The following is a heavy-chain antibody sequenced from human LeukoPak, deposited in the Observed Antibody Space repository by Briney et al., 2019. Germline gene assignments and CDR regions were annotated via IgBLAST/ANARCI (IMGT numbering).Heavy chain of an antibody. CDR3: ARVASVVVPADV. CDR1: GYTFTSYD. D-gene: IGHD2-2*01. V-gene: IGHV1-8*01. J-gene: IGHJ6*02. CDR2: MNPNSGNT. Sequence: GASVKVSCKASGYTFTSYDINWVRQATGQGLEWMGWMNPNSGNTGYAQKFQGRVTMTRNTSISTAYMELSSLRSEDTAVYYCARVASVVVPADVWGQGTTVTVSS.